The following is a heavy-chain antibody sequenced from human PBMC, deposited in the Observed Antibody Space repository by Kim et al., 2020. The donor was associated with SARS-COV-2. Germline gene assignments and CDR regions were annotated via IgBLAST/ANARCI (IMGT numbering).Heavy chain of an antibody. CDR1: GFTFDDYA. V-gene: IGHV3-9*01. Sequence: GGSLRLSCAASGFTFDDYAMHWVRQAPGKGLEWVSGISWNSGSIGYADSVKGRFTISRDNAKNSLYLQMNSLRAEDTALYYCAKELKAVAGTGLDPWGQGTLVTVSS. CDR2: ISWNSGSI. CDR3: AKELKAVAGTGLDP. D-gene: IGHD6-19*01. J-gene: IGHJ5*02.